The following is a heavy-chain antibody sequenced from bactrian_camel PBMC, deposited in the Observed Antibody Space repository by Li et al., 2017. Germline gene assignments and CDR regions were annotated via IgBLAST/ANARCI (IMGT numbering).Heavy chain of an antibody. Sequence: HVQLVESGGGLVQPGGSLRLSCSAGGSTSMYWWMGWVRQAPGKGLEWVSAIVSSGGPTTHYADFVKGRFTISRDNTKNMLYLQMNSLKSEDAALYYCAKTNGFCDNVYCYQLIEYNYWGQGTQVTVS. D-gene: IGHD3*01. J-gene: IGHJ4*01. V-gene: IGHV3S1*01. CDR2: IVSSGGPTT. CDR3: AKTNGFCDNVYCYQLIEYNY. CDR1: GSTSMYWW.